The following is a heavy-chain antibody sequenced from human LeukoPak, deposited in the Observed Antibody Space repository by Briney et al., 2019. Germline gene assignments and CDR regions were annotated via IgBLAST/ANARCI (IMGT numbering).Heavy chain of an antibody. J-gene: IGHJ4*02. CDR3: ARDGYYYDSSGYYYIDY. CDR2: VSYDGSNK. CDR1: GFTFSSYA. V-gene: IGHV3-30-3*01. Sequence: GRSLRLSCAASGFTFSSYAMHWVRQAPGKGLEWVAVVSYDGSNKYYADSVKGRFTISRDNSKNTLYLQMNSPRAEDTAVYYCARDGYYYDSSGYYYIDYWGRGTLVTVSS. D-gene: IGHD3-22*01.